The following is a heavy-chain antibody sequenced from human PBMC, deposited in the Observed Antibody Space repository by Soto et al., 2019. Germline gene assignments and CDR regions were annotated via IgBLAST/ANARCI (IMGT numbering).Heavy chain of an antibody. D-gene: IGHD2-2*01. CDR3: AKDNWGYYCSTTTCYYFDY. CDR2: ISYDGGNK. V-gene: IGHV3-30*18. J-gene: IGHJ4*02. CDR1: GFTFSSYG. Sequence: QVQLVESGGGVVQPGRSLRLSCAASGFTFSSYGMHWVRQAPGEGLEWVAVISYDGGNKYYADSVKGRFTISRDISKNTLYLQMNSLRAEDTAVFYCAKDNWGYYCSTTTCYYFDYWGQGTLVTVSS.